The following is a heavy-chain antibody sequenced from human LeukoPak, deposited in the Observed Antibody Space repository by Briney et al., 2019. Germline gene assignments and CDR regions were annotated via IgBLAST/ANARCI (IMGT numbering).Heavy chain of an antibody. Sequence: GGSLRLSCAASGFTFSSYDMHWVRQATGKGLEWVSAIGTAGDTYYPGSVKGRFTISRENAKNSLYLQMNSLRAGDTAVYYCARGRYCSSTNARLCYFDYWGQGTLVTVSS. D-gene: IGHD2-2*01. J-gene: IGHJ4*02. CDR2: IGTAGDT. V-gene: IGHV3-13*01. CDR1: GFTFSSYD. CDR3: ARGRYCSSTNARLCYFDY.